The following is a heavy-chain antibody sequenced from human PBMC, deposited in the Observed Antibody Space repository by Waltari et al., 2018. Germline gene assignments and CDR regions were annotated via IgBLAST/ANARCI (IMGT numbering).Heavy chain of an antibody. CDR3: ARAYYDFWSGYYPTPFDY. Sequence: QVQLVQSGAEVTKPGASVKVSCKASGYTFTGYYMHWVRQAPGQGLEWMGWINPNSGGTNYAQKFQGRVTMTRDTSISTAYMELSRLRSDDTAVYYCARAYYDFWSGYYPTPFDYWGQGTLVTVSS. V-gene: IGHV1-2*02. J-gene: IGHJ4*02. D-gene: IGHD3-3*01. CDR1: GYTFTGYY. CDR2: INPNSGGT.